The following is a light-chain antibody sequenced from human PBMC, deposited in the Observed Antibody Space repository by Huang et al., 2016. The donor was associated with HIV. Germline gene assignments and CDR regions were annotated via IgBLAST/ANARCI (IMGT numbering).Light chain of an antibody. Sequence: EIVLTQSPAILSVSPGERATLSCRASQNVRSSFAWYQQRPGQPPRLLISGASTRATGMPARFSGSGSGTEVTLTISSLQSEDLAVYYCQQYENWPPEYTFGQGTKLEL. V-gene: IGKV3-15*01. CDR2: GAS. CDR1: QNVRSS. J-gene: IGKJ2*01. CDR3: QQYENWPPEYT.